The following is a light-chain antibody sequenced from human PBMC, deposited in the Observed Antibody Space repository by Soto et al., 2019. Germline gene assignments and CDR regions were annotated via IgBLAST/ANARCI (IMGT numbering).Light chain of an antibody. CDR2: DVS. CDR1: QSIRYN. CDR3: QQYGDSPFT. Sequence: EIVMTQSPATLSVSPGESATLSCRASQSIRYNLAWYQQRPGQSPRLLIYDVSTRATGIPARFRGSGSATEFTLTISSLQSEDFALYYCQQYGDSPFTFGPGTRVDVK. J-gene: IGKJ3*01. V-gene: IGKV3-15*01.